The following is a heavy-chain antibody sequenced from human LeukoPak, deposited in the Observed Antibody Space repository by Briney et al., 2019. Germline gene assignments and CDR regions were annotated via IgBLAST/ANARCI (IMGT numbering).Heavy chain of an antibody. D-gene: IGHD3-16*02. V-gene: IGHV3-23*01. CDR3: AKSLGVGGYTRYKGFDQ. CDR2: ISGSDGSS. CDR1: GFTFNSFA. J-gene: IGHJ4*02. Sequence: GGSLRLSCAASGFTFNSFAMNWVRQAPGKGLEWVSSISGSDGSSHYADFVKGRFTISRDNSKNTLHLQMNSLRAENTAVYYCAKSLGVGGYTRYKGFDQWGQGTLVTVSS.